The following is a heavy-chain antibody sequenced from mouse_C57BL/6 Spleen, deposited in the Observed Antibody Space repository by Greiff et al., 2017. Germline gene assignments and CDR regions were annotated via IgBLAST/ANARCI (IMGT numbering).Heavy chain of an antibody. J-gene: IGHJ4*01. V-gene: IGHV1-55*01. CDR3: ARDYYGSYYAMDY. CDR1: GYTFTSYW. CDR2: IYPGSGST. Sequence: VQVVESGAELVKPGASVKMSCKASGYTFTSYWITWVKQRPGQGLEWIGDIYPGSGSTNYNEKFKSKATLTVDTSSSTAYMQLSSLTSEDSAVYYCARDYYGSYYAMDYWRQGTSVTVSS. D-gene: IGHD1-1*01.